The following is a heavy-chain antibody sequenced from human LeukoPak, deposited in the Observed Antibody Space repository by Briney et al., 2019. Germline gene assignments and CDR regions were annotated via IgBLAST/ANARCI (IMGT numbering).Heavy chain of an antibody. J-gene: IGHJ5*02. CDR1: GFTFKNVW. V-gene: IGHV3-7*01. Sequence: GGSLRLSCAASGFTFKNVWMNWVRQAPGKGLEWVANIKQDGSEKYYVDSVKGRFTISRDNAKNSLYLQMNSLRAEDTAVYYCARVGYCSSTSCYMTSEFDPWGQGTLVTVSS. CDR3: ARVGYCSSTSCYMTSEFDP. CDR2: IKQDGSEK. D-gene: IGHD2-2*02.